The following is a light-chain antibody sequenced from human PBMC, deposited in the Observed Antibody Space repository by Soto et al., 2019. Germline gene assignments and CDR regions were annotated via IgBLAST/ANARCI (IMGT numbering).Light chain of an antibody. V-gene: IGLV1-51*01. CDR1: SSNIGNNY. J-gene: IGLJ3*02. CDR3: GTWDNSLSAVV. Sequence: QSVLTQPPSVSALPGQRVTISCSGSSSNIGNNYVSWYQQLPGTVPKLLIYDNNKRPSGIPDRFSGSKSGTSATLGITGLQTGDEADYYCGTWDNSLSAVVFGGGTKVTVL. CDR2: DNN.